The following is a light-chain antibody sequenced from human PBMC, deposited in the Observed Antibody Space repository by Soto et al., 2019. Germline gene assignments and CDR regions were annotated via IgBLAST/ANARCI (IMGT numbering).Light chain of an antibody. J-gene: IGKJ1*01. CDR2: GAS. CDR3: QQYGSSRT. Sequence: EIVLTQSPGTLSLSPGERATLSCRASQSVSSSYLAWYQQKTGQAPRLLIYGASIRATGIPDRFSGSGSGTDFTLTISRLEPEDFAVYYCQQYGSSRTFGQGTKVDIK. CDR1: QSVSSSY. V-gene: IGKV3-20*01.